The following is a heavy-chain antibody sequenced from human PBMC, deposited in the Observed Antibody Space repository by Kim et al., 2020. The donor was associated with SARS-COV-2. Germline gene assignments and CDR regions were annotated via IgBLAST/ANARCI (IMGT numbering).Heavy chain of an antibody. CDR3: ARDRWEYRSGWYDNYYGMDV. D-gene: IGHD6-19*01. Sequence: GGSLRLSCVASEFTMSTNYMSWVRQAPGKGLQWVSTIYADGSTYYADSVKGRFTISRDNSKNTLHLQMNFVRAEDTAVYYCARDRWEYRSGWYDNYYGMDVWGQGTTVTVSS. V-gene: IGHV3-53*01. CDR1: EFTMSTNY. CDR2: IYADGST. J-gene: IGHJ6*02.